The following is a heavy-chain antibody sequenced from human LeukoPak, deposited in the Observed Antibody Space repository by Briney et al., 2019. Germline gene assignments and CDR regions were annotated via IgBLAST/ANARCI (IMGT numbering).Heavy chain of an antibody. CDR2: INAGNGNT. Sequence: ASVKVSCKASGYTFTSYAMHWVRQAPGQRLEWMGWINAGNGNTKYSQEFQGRVTITRDTSASTAYMELSSLRSEDMAVYYCASGYSYGQDAFDIWGQGTMVTVSS. J-gene: IGHJ3*02. V-gene: IGHV1-3*03. CDR1: GYTFTSYA. CDR3: ASGYSYGQDAFDI. D-gene: IGHD5-18*01.